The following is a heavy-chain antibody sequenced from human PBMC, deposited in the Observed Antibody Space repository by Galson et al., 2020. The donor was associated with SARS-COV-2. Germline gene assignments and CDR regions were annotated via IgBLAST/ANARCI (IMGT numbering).Heavy chain of an antibody. CDR1: GFSLSTSGMC. V-gene: IGHV2-70*01. CDR2: IDWDDDK. Sequence: QTVTLTCTFSGFSLSTSGMCVSWIRQPPGKALEWLALIDWDDDKYYSTSLKTRLTISKDPSKNQVVLTMTNMDPRDTATYYCARRMAAAGYFFDYWGQGTLVTVSS. D-gene: IGHD6-13*01. J-gene: IGHJ4*02. CDR3: ARRMAAAGYFFDY.